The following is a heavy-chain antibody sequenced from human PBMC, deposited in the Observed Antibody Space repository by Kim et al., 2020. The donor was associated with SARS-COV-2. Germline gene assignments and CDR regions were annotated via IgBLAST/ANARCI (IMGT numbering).Heavy chain of an antibody. CDR2: INPNSGGT. V-gene: IGHV1-2*06. J-gene: IGHJ5*02. CDR1: GYTFTGYY. D-gene: IGHD2-2*01. CDR3: ARDEDIVVVPAAPDNWFDP. Sequence: ASVKVSFKASGYTFTGYYMHWVRQAPGQGLEWMGRINPNSGGTNYAQKFQGRVTMTRDTSISTAYMELSRLRSDDTAVYYCARDEDIVVVPAAPDNWFDPWGQGTLVTVSS.